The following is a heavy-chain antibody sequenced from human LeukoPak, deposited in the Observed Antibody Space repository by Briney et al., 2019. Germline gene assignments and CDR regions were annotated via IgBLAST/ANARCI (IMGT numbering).Heavy chain of an antibody. CDR1: GFTFSSYA. V-gene: IGHV3-30*18. J-gene: IGHJ4*02. D-gene: IGHD5-12*01. CDR3: AKGSMGRCSGNSCYSVY. CDR2: ISYDGSNK. Sequence: GGSLRLSCAASGFTFSSYAMHWVRQAPGKGLEWVAVISYDGSNKYYADSVKGRFTISRDNSKNTLYLQMNSLRVEDTAVYYCAKGSMGRCSGNSCYSVYWGQGTLVTVSS.